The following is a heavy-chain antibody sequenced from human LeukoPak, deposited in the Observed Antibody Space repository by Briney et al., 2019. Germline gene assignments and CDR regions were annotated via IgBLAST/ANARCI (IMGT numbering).Heavy chain of an antibody. CDR3: ARAGGYDRRGEDYYYYYYMDV. Sequence: PSETLSLTCTVSGGSISSGSYYWSWIRQPAGKGLEWIGRIYTSGSTNYNPSLKSRVTISVDTSKNQFSLKLSSVTAADTAVYYCARAGGYDRRGEDYYYYYYMDVWGKGTTVTVSS. D-gene: IGHD5-12*01. J-gene: IGHJ6*03. V-gene: IGHV4-61*02. CDR1: GGSISSGSYY. CDR2: IYTSGST.